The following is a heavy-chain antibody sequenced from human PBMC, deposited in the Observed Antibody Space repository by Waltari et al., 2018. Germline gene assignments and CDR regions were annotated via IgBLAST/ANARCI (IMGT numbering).Heavy chain of an antibody. CDR1: GFNGNTHY. CDR3: ARAESGGMFDYYYGMDV. J-gene: IGHJ6*02. D-gene: IGHD2-15*01. CDR2: IYSGGIT. Sequence: EVQLVESGGGGVRPGGSLRLSWAAAGFNGNTHYLSWVRQALGKGLEWISVIYSGGITYYADSVKGRFTISRDSYRNTLSLQMISLRAEDTAVYYCARAESGGMFDYYYGMDVWGQGTTVTVSS. V-gene: IGHV3-66*01.